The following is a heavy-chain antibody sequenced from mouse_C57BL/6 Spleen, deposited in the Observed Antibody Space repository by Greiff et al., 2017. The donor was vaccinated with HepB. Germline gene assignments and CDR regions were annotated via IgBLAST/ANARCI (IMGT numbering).Heavy chain of an antibody. CDR3: ARSHSSGYDY. Sequence: EVNLVESGGGLVQPGGSLSLSCAASGFTFTDYYMSWVRQPPGKALEWLGFIRNKANGYTTEYSASVKGRFTISRDNSQSILYLQMNALRAEDSATYYCARSHSSGYDYWGQGTTLTVSS. CDR1: GFTFTDYY. CDR2: IRNKANGYTT. V-gene: IGHV7-3*01. D-gene: IGHD3-2*02. J-gene: IGHJ2*01.